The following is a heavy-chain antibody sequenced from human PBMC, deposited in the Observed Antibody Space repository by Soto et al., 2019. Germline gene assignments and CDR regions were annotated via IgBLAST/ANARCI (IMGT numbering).Heavy chain of an antibody. J-gene: IGHJ3*02. CDR3: AHIDVTIPFGGGSAPVGFDI. V-gene: IGHV2-5*01. D-gene: IGHD3-16*01. CDR1: GFSLSTSEVG. Sequence: KESGPTLEKPTQTFTLTCTFSGFSLSTSEVGVGWIGQPPGKALEWLALIYWNDDKRYSPTLKNSLTISKDTSKDEVVLTVPNRNPGDTATYYWAHIDVTIPFGGGSAPVGFDIWGQGTLSPSLQ. CDR2: IYWNDDK.